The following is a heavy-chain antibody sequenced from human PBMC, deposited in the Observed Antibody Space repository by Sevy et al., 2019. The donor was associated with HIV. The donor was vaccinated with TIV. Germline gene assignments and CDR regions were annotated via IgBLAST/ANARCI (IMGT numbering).Heavy chain of an antibody. CDR2: ISGGGDNT. D-gene: IGHD2-2*01. CDR1: GFTFGSYI. J-gene: IGHJ1*01. Sequence: GGSLRLSCVASGFTFGSYIMSWVRQAPGKGLEYVAGISGGGDNTYYADSVKGRLTISRDNSKNTLFLQMNSLRAEDTGIYYCAKERSTGGHWGQGTLVTVSS. V-gene: IGHV3-23*01. CDR3: AKERSTGGH.